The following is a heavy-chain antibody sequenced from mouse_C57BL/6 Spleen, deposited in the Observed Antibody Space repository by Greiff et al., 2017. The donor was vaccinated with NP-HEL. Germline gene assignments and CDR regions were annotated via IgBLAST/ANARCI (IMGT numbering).Heavy chain of an antibody. V-gene: IGHV5-17*01. J-gene: IGHJ3*01. D-gene: IGHD2-12*01. CDR3: AKLLWFAY. CDR2: ISSGSSTI. Sequence: EVKLMESGGGLVKPGGSLKLSCAASGFTFSDYGMHWVRQAPEKGLEWVAYISSGSSTIYYADTVKGRFTISRDNAKNTLFLQMTSLRSEDTAMYYCAKLLWFAYWGQGTLVTVSA. CDR1: GFTFSDYG.